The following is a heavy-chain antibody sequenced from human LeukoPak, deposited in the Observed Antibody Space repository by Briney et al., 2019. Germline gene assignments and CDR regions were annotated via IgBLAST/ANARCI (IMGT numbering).Heavy chain of an antibody. CDR3: ARDDGSGSYRFDY. CDR2: IYYSGST. Sequence: SETLSLTCTVSGGSISSSSYYWGWIRQPPGKGLEWIGSIYYSGSTYYNPSLKSRVTISVDTSKNQFSLKLSSVTAADTAVYYCARDDGSGSYRFDYWGQGTLVTVSS. J-gene: IGHJ4*02. V-gene: IGHV4-39*02. CDR1: GGSISSSSYY. D-gene: IGHD3-10*01.